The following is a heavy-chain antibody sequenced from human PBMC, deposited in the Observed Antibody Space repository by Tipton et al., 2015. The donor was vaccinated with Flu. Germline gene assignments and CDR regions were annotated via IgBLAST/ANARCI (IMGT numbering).Heavy chain of an antibody. Sequence: LRLSCAVYGGSLSGYYWTWIRQPPGKGLEWIGEINHSGITNYNPPLKSRVTMSVDTSKNQFSLRLNSVTAADTAVYYCARRSGTWNNAGFDPWGQGTLVTVSS. CDR1: GGSLSGYY. CDR2: INHSGIT. V-gene: IGHV4-34*01. D-gene: IGHD1/OR15-1a*01. J-gene: IGHJ5*02. CDR3: ARRSGTWNNAGFDP.